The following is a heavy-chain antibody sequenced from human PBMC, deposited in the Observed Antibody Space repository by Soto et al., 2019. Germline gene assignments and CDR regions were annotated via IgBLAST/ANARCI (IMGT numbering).Heavy chain of an antibody. CDR3: AYSTGWYRHDV. Sequence: QVQLQESGPGLVKPSGTLSLTCAVSGDSISNSRWWTWVRQPPGKGLEWIGDIFHSGDTNYNPSLKTRVFISVDKSQNQFSMKVSTVPAADTTVYYCAYSTGWYRHDVWGQGTFVTVSS. CDR1: GDSISNSRW. D-gene: IGHD6-19*01. V-gene: IGHV4-4*02. J-gene: IGHJ3*01. CDR2: IFHSGDT.